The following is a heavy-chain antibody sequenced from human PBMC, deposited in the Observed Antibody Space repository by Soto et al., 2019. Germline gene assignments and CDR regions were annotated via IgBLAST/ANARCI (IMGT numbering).Heavy chain of an antibody. CDR1: GYTFTDSF. D-gene: IGHD3-10*02. CDR3: ARGTHYYIRADFDY. Sequence: QVQLVQSGAEVKKPGASVKVSCNTSGYTFTDSFMHWVRQAPGQGLQWMGWINPYSGAANHAQRFQGRVNMTRDTSISTAYMELSKLRSDDTAVYYCARGTHYYIRADFDYWGQGTLVTVSS. CDR2: INPYSGAA. V-gene: IGHV1-2*02. J-gene: IGHJ4*02.